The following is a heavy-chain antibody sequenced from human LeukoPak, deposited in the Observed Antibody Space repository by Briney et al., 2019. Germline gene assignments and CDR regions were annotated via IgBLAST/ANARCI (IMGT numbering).Heavy chain of an antibody. CDR2: ISVSGNT. CDR1: GFTFSSYA. CDR3: AKAPVTTCSGAYCYPFDY. V-gene: IGHV3-23*01. D-gene: IGHD2-21*01. J-gene: IGHJ4*02. Sequence: PSGGSLRLSCAASGFTFSSYAMSWVRQAPGKGLEWVSAISVSGNTYHADSVKGRFTISRDSSKNTLYLQMNRLRAEDAAVYYCAKAPVTTCSGAYCYPFDYWGQGTLVTVSS.